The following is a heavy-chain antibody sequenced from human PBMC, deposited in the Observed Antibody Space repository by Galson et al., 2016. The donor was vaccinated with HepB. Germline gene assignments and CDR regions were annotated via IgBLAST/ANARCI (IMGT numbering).Heavy chain of an antibody. V-gene: IGHV1-18*01. CDR1: AYTFTKYG. CDR3: ARDSIYGDYVPNYFDY. D-gene: IGHD4-17*01. J-gene: IGHJ4*02. Sequence: SVKVSCKASAYTFTKYGISWVRQAPGQGLEWMGWISGYNANTNYAQKFQGRVTMTIDTSTSTAYMELRSLRSDDTAVYYCARDSIYGDYVPNYFDYWGQGTLITVSS. CDR2: ISGYNANT.